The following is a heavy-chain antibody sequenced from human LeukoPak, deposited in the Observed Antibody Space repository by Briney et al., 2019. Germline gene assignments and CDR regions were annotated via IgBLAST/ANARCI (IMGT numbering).Heavy chain of an antibody. CDR2: IYHSGST. V-gene: IGHV4-38-2*02. CDR1: GYSISSGYY. D-gene: IGHD3-10*01. CDR3: ARDCSYRGLLWFGDLYGIDY. J-gene: IGHJ4*02. Sequence: SETLSLTCTVSGYSISSGYYWGWIRQPPGKGLEWIGSIYHSGSTYYNPSLKSRVTISVDTSKNQFSLKLSSVTAADTAVYYCARDCSYRGLLWFGDLYGIDYWGQGTLVTVSS.